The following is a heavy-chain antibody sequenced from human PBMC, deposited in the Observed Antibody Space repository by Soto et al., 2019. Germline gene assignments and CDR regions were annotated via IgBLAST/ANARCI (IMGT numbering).Heavy chain of an antibody. D-gene: IGHD2-15*01. J-gene: IGHJ4*02. V-gene: IGHV3-74*01. CDR3: AREYWVPDY. Sequence: GGSLRLSCASSGFTFSNHWMHWVRQAPGKGLFWVSRIYNDGSITDYADSVKGRFTISRDNAKNTLYLQMNSLTAEDTAVYHCAREYWVPDYWGQGTLVTVSS. CDR2: IYNDGSIT. CDR1: GFTFSNHW.